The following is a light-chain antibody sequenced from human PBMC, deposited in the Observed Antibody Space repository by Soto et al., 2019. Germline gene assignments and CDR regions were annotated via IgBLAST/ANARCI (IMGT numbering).Light chain of an antibody. Sequence: DIQMTQSPSSLSASVGDRVTITCRASQGIGNDLGWYQQKPGRAPKRLIYAASSLQSGVPSRFSGSGSGTEFTLTISSLQPEDFATYYCLQHNHYLTFGGGTKVELK. J-gene: IGKJ4*01. V-gene: IGKV1-17*01. CDR1: QGIGND. CDR3: LQHNHYLT. CDR2: AAS.